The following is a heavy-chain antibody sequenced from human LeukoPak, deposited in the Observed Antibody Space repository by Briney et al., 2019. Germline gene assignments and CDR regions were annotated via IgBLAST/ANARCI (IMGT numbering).Heavy chain of an antibody. Sequence: GASVKVSCKASGYTFTKYGVYWVRQAPGQGLEWMGWINTDTGNPTYAQGFTGRFVFSLDTSVSTTYLQISSLKPEDTAVYYCARGIRIGTVLMVHGNMDVWGKGTTVTVSS. D-gene: IGHD2-8*01. V-gene: IGHV7-4-1*02. CDR1: GYTFTKYG. CDR3: ARGIRIGTVLMVHGNMDV. J-gene: IGHJ6*03. CDR2: INTDTGNP.